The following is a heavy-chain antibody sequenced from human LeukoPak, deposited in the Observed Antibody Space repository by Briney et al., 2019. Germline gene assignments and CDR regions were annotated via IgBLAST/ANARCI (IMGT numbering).Heavy chain of an antibody. CDR3: ARDILKDYYDSSGYTPPGIDY. CDR2: IRSDSDGGVT. J-gene: IGHJ4*02. CDR1: GFNFRNAW. D-gene: IGHD3-22*01. V-gene: IGHV3-15*01. Sequence: GGSLRLSCTASGFNFRNAWMCWVRQAPGKGLEWVGLIRSDSDGGVTQYGTPVKGRFTISRDNSKNTLYLQMNSLRAEDTAVYYCARDILKDYYDSSGYTPPGIDYWGQGTLVTVSS.